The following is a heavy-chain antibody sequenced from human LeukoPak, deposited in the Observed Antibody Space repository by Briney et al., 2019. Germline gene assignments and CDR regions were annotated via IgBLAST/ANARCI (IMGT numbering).Heavy chain of an antibody. CDR1: GGSITNYY. Sequence: PSETLSLTCTVSGGSITNYYWSWIRQPPGKGLEWMGYIFYSGSTKYNPSLKSRVTLSVDTSKNQFSLKPSSVTAADTAVYYCARLRDGYNLFQHWGQGTLVTVSS. J-gene: IGHJ1*01. V-gene: IGHV4-59*08. CDR2: IFYSGST. D-gene: IGHD5-24*01. CDR3: ARLRDGYNLFQH.